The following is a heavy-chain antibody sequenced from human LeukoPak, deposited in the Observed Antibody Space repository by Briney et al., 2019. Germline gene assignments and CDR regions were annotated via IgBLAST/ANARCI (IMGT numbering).Heavy chain of an antibody. Sequence: PGGSLRLSCAASGFTFDDYAMPWVRQAPGKGLEWVSGISWNSGSIGYADSVKGRFTISRDNAKNSLYLQMNSLRAEDTALYYCAKDIYSSSWYYFDYWGQGTLVTVSS. J-gene: IGHJ4*02. V-gene: IGHV3-9*01. D-gene: IGHD6-13*01. CDR1: GFTFDDYA. CDR3: AKDIYSSSWYYFDY. CDR2: ISWNSGSI.